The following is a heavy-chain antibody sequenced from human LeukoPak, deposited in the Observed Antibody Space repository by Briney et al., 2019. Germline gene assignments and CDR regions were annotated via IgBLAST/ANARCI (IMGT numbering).Heavy chain of an antibody. CDR1: GGSISSYY. Sequence: SETLSLTCTVSGGSISSYYWSWIRQPAGKGLEWIGRIYTSGTTHYNPSLKSRVTISVDTSKNQFSLKLSSVTAADTAVYYCARVPSYSMGDYFDYWGQGTLVTVSS. D-gene: IGHD4-11*01. V-gene: IGHV4-4*07. CDR3: ARVPSYSMGDYFDY. J-gene: IGHJ4*02. CDR2: IYTSGTT.